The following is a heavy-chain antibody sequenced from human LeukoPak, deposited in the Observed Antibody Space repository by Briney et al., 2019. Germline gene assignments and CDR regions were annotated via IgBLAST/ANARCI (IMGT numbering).Heavy chain of an antibody. CDR2: INPSGGGT. CDR3: TSGPGFRPFDH. CDR1: GYTFTSYH. J-gene: IGHJ4*02. D-gene: IGHD3-9*01. V-gene: IGHV1-46*03. Sequence: ASVKVSCKASGYTFTSYHMHWVRQAPGQGLEWMGIINPSGGGTTYAQKFQGRVTMTSDMSTSTVYMELSSLRSADTAVYYCTSGPGFRPFDHWGQGSLVTVSS.